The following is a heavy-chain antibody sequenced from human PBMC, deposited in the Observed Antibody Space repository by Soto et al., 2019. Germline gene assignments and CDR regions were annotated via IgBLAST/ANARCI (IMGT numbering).Heavy chain of an antibody. CDR1: GFFISSGNY. CDR2: IFHGGNT. V-gene: IGHV4-38-2*01. D-gene: IGHD2-15*01. CDR3: ARGRWYDASDV. Sequence: AETLSLTCAVSGFFISSGNYWGWIRTPPGKGLEWIGSIFHGGNTYYNPSLKSRVTISLDMSKNQFSLKLNSVTAADTAVYYCARGRWYDASDVWGHGTVVNV. J-gene: IGHJ3*01.